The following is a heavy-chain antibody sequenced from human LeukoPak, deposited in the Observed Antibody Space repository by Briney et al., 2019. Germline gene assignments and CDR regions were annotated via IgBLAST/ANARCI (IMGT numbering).Heavy chain of an antibody. CDR1: GFPFSSYW. D-gene: IGHD3-22*01. V-gene: IGHV3-7*03. Sequence: GGSLRLSCAASGFPFSSYWMSWVRQAPGKGLEWVANIRQDGSEKDHVDSVKGRFTISRDNAKNSLYLQMNNLRAEDTAVYYCAKFDGRSGYYFYYYYYGMDVWGQGTTVTVSS. CDR2: IRQDGSEK. J-gene: IGHJ6*02. CDR3: AKFDGRSGYYFYYYYYGMDV.